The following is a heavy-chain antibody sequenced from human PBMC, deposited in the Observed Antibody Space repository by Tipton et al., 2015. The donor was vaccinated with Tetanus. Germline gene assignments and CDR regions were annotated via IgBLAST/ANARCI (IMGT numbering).Heavy chain of an antibody. V-gene: IGHV4-59*01. CDR3: AREVPAAGHFDS. J-gene: IGHJ4*02. D-gene: IGHD2-2*01. CDR1: GGSISGSY. CDR2: VYYNGNT. Sequence: LSCTVSGGSISGSYWSWIRQPPGKGLEWIGYVYYNGNTHYNPALKSRVTISVDTSKNQFSLKLSSVTAADTAIYYCAREVPAAGHFDSWGQGTLVIVS.